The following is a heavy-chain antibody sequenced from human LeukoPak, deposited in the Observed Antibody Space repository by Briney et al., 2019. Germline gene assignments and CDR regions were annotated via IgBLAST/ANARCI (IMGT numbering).Heavy chain of an antibody. D-gene: IGHD3-22*01. CDR2: ISYDGSNK. CDR1: GFTFSNAW. J-gene: IGHJ4*02. CDR3: VNLDDDSSGYSGY. Sequence: PGGSLRLSCAASGFTFSNAWMNWVRQAPGKGLEWVAVISYDGSNKYYADSVKGRFTISRDNSKNTLYLQMNSLRAEDTAVYYCVNLDDDSSGYSGYWGQGTLVTVSS. V-gene: IGHV3-30-3*01.